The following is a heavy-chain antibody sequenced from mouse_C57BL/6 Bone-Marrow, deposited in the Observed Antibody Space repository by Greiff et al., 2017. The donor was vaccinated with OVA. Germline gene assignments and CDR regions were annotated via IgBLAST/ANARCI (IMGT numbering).Heavy chain of an antibody. Sequence: EVKLVESGGGLVQPGESLKLSCESNEYEFPSHDMSWVRKTPEKRLELVAAINRDGGSTYYPDTMERRFIISRDNTKKTLYLQMSSLRSEDTAVYYCARQAYYDWYFDVWGTGTTVTVSS. CDR1: EYEFPSHD. D-gene: IGHD2-10*01. J-gene: IGHJ1*03. CDR3: ARQAYYDWYFDV. CDR2: INRDGGST. V-gene: IGHV5-2*01.